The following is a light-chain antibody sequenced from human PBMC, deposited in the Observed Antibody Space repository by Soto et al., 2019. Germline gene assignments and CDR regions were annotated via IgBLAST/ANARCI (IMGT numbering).Light chain of an antibody. V-gene: IGKV3-20*01. J-gene: IGKJ3*01. CDR2: SAH. CDR3: LHSRDSVST. CDR1: QSVSTLY. Sequence: EIVVTQSPATLSASPGERATLSCRASQSVSTLYMTWYQQKPGQAPRLLIYSAHTRAAGIPDRFSGTGSGTDFTLTISRLEPEDLALYYCLHSRDSVSTFGPGTKVDIK.